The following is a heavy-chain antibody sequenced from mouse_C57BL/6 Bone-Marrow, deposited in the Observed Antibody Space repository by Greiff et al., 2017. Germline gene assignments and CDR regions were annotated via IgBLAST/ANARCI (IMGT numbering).Heavy chain of an antibody. Sequence: EVQLVESEGGLVQPGSSMKLSCTASGFTFSDYSMAWVRQVPEKGLEWVANINYDGSSTYYLDSLKSRFIIARDNAKNLLYLQMISLKSDDTATYYCARDREDYAMDYWGQGTSVTVAS. CDR1: GFTFSDYS. J-gene: IGHJ4*01. CDR2: INYDGSST. D-gene: IGHD3-1*01. V-gene: IGHV5-16*01. CDR3: ARDREDYAMDY.